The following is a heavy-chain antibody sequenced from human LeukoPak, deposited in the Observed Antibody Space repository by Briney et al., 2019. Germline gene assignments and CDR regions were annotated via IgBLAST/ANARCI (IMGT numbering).Heavy chain of an antibody. Sequence: ASVKVSCKASGYTFTSYDINWVRQATGQGLEWMGWINPNSGGTNYAQKFQGRVTMTRDTSISTAYMELSRLRSDDTAVYYCARDKRWLQSGAFDIWGQGTMVTVSS. D-gene: IGHD5-24*01. CDR3: ARDKRWLQSGAFDI. V-gene: IGHV1-2*02. J-gene: IGHJ3*02. CDR1: GYTFTSYD. CDR2: INPNSGGT.